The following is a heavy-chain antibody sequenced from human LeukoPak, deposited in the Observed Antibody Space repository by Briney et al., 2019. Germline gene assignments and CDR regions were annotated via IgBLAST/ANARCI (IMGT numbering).Heavy chain of an antibody. Sequence: PGGSLRLSCAASGFTFSSYAMSWVRQAPGKGLEWVSSITQYGIINYADSVEGRFTISRDNAKNSLFLQMNSLRGEDTAVYYCARVAAQSSVWTTYYNMDVWGQGTTVTVSS. CDR2: ITQYGII. D-gene: IGHD6-6*01. CDR3: ARVAAQSSVWTTYYNMDV. CDR1: GFTFSSYA. J-gene: IGHJ6*02. V-gene: IGHV3-21*01.